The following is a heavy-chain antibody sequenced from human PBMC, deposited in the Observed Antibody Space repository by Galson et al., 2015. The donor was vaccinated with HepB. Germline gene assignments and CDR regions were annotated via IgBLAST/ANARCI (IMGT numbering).Heavy chain of an antibody. D-gene: IGHD2/OR15-2a*01. Sequence: SLRLSCAASGFIFSRYGMHWVRQAPGKGLEWVAVIWYDGNNKYYADSVKGRFTISRDNSKNTFYLQMNSLRAEDTAVYYCVRGCNSANCQGEAFDIWGQGTMVTVSS. CDR3: VRGCNSANCQGEAFDI. CDR1: GFIFSRYG. V-gene: IGHV3-33*01. J-gene: IGHJ3*02. CDR2: IWYDGNNK.